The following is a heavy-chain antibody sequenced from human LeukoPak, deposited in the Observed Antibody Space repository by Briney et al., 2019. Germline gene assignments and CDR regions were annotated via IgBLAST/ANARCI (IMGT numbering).Heavy chain of an antibody. CDR3: ASGLNYYGSGSYYKILDY. J-gene: IGHJ4*02. V-gene: IGHV1-69*13. CDR2: IIPIFGTA. Sequence: GASVKVSCKASGGTFSSYAISWVRQAPGQGLEWMGGIIPIFGTANYAQKFQGRVTITADESTSTAYMELSSLRSEDTAVYYCASGLNYYGSGSYYKILDYWGQGTLVTVSS. CDR1: GGTFSSYA. D-gene: IGHD3-10*01.